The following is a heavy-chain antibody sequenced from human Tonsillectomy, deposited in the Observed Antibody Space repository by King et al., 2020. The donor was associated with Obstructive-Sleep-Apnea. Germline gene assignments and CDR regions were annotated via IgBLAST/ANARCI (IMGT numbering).Heavy chain of an antibody. D-gene: IGHD3-10*01. Sequence: QLQESGPGLVKPSETLSLTCTVSGGSVSSDTDYWGWIRQPPGKGLEWIGSIYNSGNNYYTPSLKSRVTISVDTSKNQFSLRMSSVTAADTAVYYCARNYYVSGTYSPFYYGMDVWGQGTTVTVSS. V-gene: IGHV4-39*01. J-gene: IGHJ6*02. CDR2: IYNSGNN. CDR1: GGSVSSDTDY. CDR3: ARNYYVSGTYSPFYYGMDV.